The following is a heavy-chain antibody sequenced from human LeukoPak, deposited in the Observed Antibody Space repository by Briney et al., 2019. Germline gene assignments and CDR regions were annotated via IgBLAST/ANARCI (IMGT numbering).Heavy chain of an antibody. CDR2: INPNSGGT. V-gene: IGHV1-2*02. D-gene: IGHD6-19*01. Sequence: VASVKVSCTASGYTFTGYYMHWVRQAPGQGLEWMGWINPNSGGTNYAQKFQGRVTMTRDTSISTAYMELSRLRSDDTAVYYCATISSGWEYYFDYWGQGTLVTVSS. CDR3: ATISSGWEYYFDY. CDR1: GYTFTGYY. J-gene: IGHJ4*02.